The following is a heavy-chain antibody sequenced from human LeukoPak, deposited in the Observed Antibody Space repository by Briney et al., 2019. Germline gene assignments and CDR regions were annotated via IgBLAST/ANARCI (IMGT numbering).Heavy chain of an antibody. J-gene: IGHJ6*03. CDR3: ARVKFGGVIEAYYYYMDV. D-gene: IGHD3-16*02. CDR2: IYYSGST. V-gene: IGHV4-59*01. CDR1: GGSISSYY. Sequence: SETLSLTCTVSGGSISSYYWSWIRQPPGKGLEWIGYIYYSGSTNYNPSLKSRVTISVDTSKNQFSLKLSSVTAADTAVYYCARVKFGGVIEAYYYYMDVWGKGTTVTVSS.